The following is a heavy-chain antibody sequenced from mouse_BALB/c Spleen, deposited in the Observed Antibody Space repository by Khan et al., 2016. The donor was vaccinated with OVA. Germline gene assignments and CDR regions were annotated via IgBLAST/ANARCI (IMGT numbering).Heavy chain of an antibody. CDR1: GFTFTYYR. V-gene: IGHV13-2*02. J-gene: IGHJ2*01. Sequence: VQLVETGGGLVRPGNSLKLSCVTSGFTFTYYRMHWLRQFPGKRLEWIAVITVKSDNSGANYAESVKVRFTISSDDSKSSVYLQMNRLREEDTATYYCSRGGYYYGTPFDYWGQGTTLTVSS. CDR2: ITVKSDNSGA. CDR3: SRGGYYYGTPFDY. D-gene: IGHD1-1*01.